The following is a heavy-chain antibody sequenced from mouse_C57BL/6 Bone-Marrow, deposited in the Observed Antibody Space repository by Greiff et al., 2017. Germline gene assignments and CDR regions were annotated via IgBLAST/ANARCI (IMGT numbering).Heavy chain of an antibody. CDR1: GYTFTSYW. Sequence: QVQLQQPGAELVKPGASVKLSCKASGYTFTSYWMHWVKQRPGQGLEWIGIIHPYSGSTNYNEKFKNKATLTVDKSSSTAYMQLSRLTSEDSAVYYCASDWDGYGGQGTTLTVSS. CDR3: ASDWDGY. CDR2: IHPYSGST. D-gene: IGHD4-1*01. J-gene: IGHJ2*01. V-gene: IGHV1-64*01.